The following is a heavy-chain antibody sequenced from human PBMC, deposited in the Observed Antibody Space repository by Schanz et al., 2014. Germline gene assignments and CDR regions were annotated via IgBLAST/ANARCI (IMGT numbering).Heavy chain of an antibody. V-gene: IGHV1-2*04. Sequence: QVQLVHSEAEVKKPGSSVKVSCKASGGTFSSYTISWVRQAPGQGLEWMGWINPNSGTTNYAQKFQGWVTMTRDTSISTAYMELRSLRSDDTAVYYCARGGYSSGWYDRDIAHFDYWGQGTLVTVSS. D-gene: IGHD6-19*01. CDR2: INPNSGTT. CDR3: ARGGYSSGWYDRDIAHFDY. J-gene: IGHJ4*02. CDR1: GGTFSSYT.